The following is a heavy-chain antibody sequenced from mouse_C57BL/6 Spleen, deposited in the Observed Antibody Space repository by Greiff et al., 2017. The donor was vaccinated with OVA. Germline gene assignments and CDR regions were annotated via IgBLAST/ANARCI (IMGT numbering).Heavy chain of an antibody. CDR2: IYPGDGDT. CDR1: GYAFSSSW. Sequence: QVQLQQSGPELVKPGASVKISCKASGYAFSSSWMNWVKQRPGKGLEWIGRIYPGDGDTNYNGKFKGKATLTADKSSSTAYMQLSSLTAEDAAGDGCERRSNNEAMDDGGQGTAVTVDS. D-gene: IGHD1-3*01. CDR3: ERRSNNEAMDD. J-gene: IGHJ4*01. V-gene: IGHV1-82*01.